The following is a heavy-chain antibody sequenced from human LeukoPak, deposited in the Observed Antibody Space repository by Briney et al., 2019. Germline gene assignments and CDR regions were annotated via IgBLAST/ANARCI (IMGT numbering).Heavy chain of an antibody. CDR2: IYSGGDT. V-gene: IGHV3-53*01. D-gene: IGHD6-6*01. CDR3: VRAGHHSGNTDELFLPFDY. CDR1: GFTLWRSC. Sequence: GGSLRLSCSTTGFTLWRSCMSWVRQAAGKGLEWVSVIYSGGDTIYADSVKGRFSISRDSSNVYLQMNSLRPEDTAVYYCVRAGHHSGNTDELFLPFDYWGQGTLVTVSS. J-gene: IGHJ4*02.